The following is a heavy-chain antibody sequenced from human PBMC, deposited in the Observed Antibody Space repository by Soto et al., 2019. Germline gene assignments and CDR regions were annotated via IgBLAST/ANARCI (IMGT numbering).Heavy chain of an antibody. D-gene: IGHD1-1*01. CDR1: GGTFRNSA. CDR2: IMPIFRTP. Sequence: QVQLEQSGAEVKKPGSSVKVSCKASGGTFRNSAISWVRQAPGQGLEWMGGIMPIFRTPDYAHKFQGRVTITADESTSTAYMALSGLSSDDTAVYYCARDNDRPQLGGNYYYILDVWGHGTTVTVSS. V-gene: IGHV1-69*12. J-gene: IGHJ6*02. CDR3: ARDNDRPQLGGNYYYILDV.